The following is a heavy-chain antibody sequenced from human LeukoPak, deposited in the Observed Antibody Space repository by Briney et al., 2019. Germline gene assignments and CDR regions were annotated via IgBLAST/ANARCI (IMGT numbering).Heavy chain of an antibody. V-gene: IGHV7-4-1*02. D-gene: IGHD6-19*01. CDR1: GYTFTSYA. CDR3: ARVPVAGMIDY. Sequence: GASVKVSCKASGYTFTSYAMNWVRQAPGQGLGWMGWINTNTGNPTYAQGFTGRFVFSLDTSVSTAYLQISSLRAEDTAVYYCARVPVAGMIDYWGQGTLVTVSS. J-gene: IGHJ4*02. CDR2: INTNTGNP.